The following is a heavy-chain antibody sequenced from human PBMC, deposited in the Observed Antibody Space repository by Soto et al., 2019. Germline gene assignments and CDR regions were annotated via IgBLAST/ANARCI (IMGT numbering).Heavy chain of an antibody. V-gene: IGHV1-18*01. Sequence: ASVKVSCKASGYTFTSYGISWVRQAPGQWLEWMGWISAYNGNTNYAQKLQGRVTMTTDTSTSTAYMELRSLRSDDTAVYYCARDRRRYSSGLVCFDPWGQGTLVTVSS. D-gene: IGHD6-19*01. CDR3: ARDRRRYSSGLVCFDP. CDR1: GYTFTSYG. J-gene: IGHJ5*02. CDR2: ISAYNGNT.